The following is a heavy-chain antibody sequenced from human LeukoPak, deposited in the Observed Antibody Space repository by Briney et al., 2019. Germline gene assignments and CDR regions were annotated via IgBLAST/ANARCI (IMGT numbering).Heavy chain of an antibody. D-gene: IGHD3-10*01. V-gene: IGHV1-46*01. CDR3: ARAEYYFGSGSHFDS. CDR1: GYTFTSYY. Sequence: GAAVKVSCKASGYTFTSYYIHWVRQAPGQGLEWMGIINPSGGSTNYAQKFQGRVTMTRDTSTSTVYMELNSLRSEDTAIYYCARAEYYFGSGSHFDSWGQGTLVTV. CDR2: INPSGGST. J-gene: IGHJ4*02.